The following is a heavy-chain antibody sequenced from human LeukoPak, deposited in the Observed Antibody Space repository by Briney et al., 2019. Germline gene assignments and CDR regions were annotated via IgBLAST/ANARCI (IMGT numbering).Heavy chain of an antibody. V-gene: IGHV5-51*01. CDR2: IYPGDSDT. D-gene: IGHD4-17*01. CDR3: ARHGRALYGDYYFDY. J-gene: IGHJ4*02. CDR1: GYSFTSYW. Sequence: GESLKISCKGSGYSFTSYWIGWVRQMPGKGLEWMGIIYPGDSDTRYSPSFQGQVTISADKSISTAYLQWSSLKASDTAMYYCARHGRALYGDYYFDYWGQGTLVTVSS.